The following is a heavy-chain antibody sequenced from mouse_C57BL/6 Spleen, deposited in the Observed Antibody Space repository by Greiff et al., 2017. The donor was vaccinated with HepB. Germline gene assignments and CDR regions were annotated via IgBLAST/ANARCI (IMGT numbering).Heavy chain of an antibody. CDR1: GFTFTDYY. Sequence: EVMLVESGGGLVQPGGSLSLSCAASGFTFTDYYMSWVRQPPGRALEWLGFIRNKANGYTTEYSASVKGRFTISRDNSQSILYLQMNALRAEDSATYYCARSLFPLSMDYWGQGTSVTVSS. CDR2: IRNKANGYTT. D-gene: IGHD6-1*01. CDR3: ARSLFPLSMDY. J-gene: IGHJ4*01. V-gene: IGHV7-3*01.